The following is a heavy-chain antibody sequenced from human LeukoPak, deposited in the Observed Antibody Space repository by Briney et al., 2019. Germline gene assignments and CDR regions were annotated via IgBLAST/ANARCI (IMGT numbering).Heavy chain of an antibody. CDR3: ARREANTDGEIDY. J-gene: IGHJ4*02. D-gene: IGHD3-10*01. CDR1: GFTFSSYN. V-gene: IGHV3-48*01. CDR2: ISSSGSFI. Sequence: GGSLRLSCATSGFTFSSYNMNWVRQAPGEGLEWVSFISSSGSFIEYADSVKGRFTISRDNAKNSLYLQMSSLRAEDTAVYYCARREANTDGEIDYWGQGTLVTVSS.